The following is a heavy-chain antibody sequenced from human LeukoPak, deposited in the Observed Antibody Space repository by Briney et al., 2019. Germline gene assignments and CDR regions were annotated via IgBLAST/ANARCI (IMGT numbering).Heavy chain of an antibody. J-gene: IGHJ4*02. CDR3: ARGDGEYYYGSGSSRALDY. D-gene: IGHD3-10*01. CDR2: IYSGGST. Sequence: PGGSLRLSCAASGFTVSSNYMSWVRQAPGKGLEWVSVIYSGGSTYYAASVKGRFTISRHNSKNTLYLQMNSLRAEDTAVYYCARGDGEYYYGSGSSRALDYWGQGTLVTVSS. V-gene: IGHV3-53*04. CDR1: GFTVSSNY.